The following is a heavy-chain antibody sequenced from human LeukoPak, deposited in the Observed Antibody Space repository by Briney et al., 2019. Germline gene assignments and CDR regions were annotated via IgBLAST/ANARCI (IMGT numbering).Heavy chain of an antibody. Sequence: GGSLRVSCAASGFTFDDYAMHWGRQAPGKGLEWVSGISWNRGTIGYVGSLKGRFTISRDHAQNTLYLQMNSLRAEDTALYYCAKDIATVPMYYLDVWGKGTTVSVFS. V-gene: IGHV3-9*01. J-gene: IGHJ6*03. CDR1: GFTFDDYA. CDR2: ISWNRGTI. CDR3: AKDIATVPMYYLDV. D-gene: IGHD6-13*01.